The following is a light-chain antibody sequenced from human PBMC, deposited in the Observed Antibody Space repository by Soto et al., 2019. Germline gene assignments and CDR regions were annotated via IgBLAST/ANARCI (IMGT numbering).Light chain of an antibody. CDR3: QQYENLPRFI. V-gene: IGKV1-9*01. CDR1: QGISSY. J-gene: IGKJ3*01. CDR2: AAS. Sequence: IQLTQSPSSLSASVGDRVTITCRASQGISSYLAWYQQKPGKAPKLLIYAASTLQSGVPSRFSGSGSGTDFTLTISSLQPEDIATYFCQQYENLPRFIFGPGTKVDIK.